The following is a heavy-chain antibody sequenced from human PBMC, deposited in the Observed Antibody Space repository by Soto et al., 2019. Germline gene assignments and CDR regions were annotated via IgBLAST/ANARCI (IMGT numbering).Heavy chain of an antibody. V-gene: IGHV1-18*01. CDR3: ARDLPPVDY. J-gene: IGHJ4*02. CDR1: GYTFTSYT. CDR2: ISAYNGNT. Sequence: QVQLVQSGAEVKKPGASVKVSCKASGYTFTSYTISWVRQAPGQGLEWMGWISAYNGNTNYAQKPQXXXTXXTDTSPSTAYMALRSLRSDDTAVYYCARDLPPVDYWGQGTLVTVSS.